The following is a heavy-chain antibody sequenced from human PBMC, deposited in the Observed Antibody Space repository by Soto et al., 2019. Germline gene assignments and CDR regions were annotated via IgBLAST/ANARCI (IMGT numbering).Heavy chain of an antibody. CDR3: ARGQGSGSYYRPTYYYYGMDV. D-gene: IGHD3-10*01. J-gene: IGHJ6*02. CDR1: GGTLSSNS. V-gene: IGHV1-69*13. CDR2: IIPIFGTA. Sequence: GVSVKVCSKASGGTLSSNSISWVRQDPRQGLEWMGGIIPIFGTANYAQKFQGRVTITADESTSTAYMELSSLRSEDTAVYYCARGQGSGSYYRPTYYYYGMDVWGQGTTVTVSS.